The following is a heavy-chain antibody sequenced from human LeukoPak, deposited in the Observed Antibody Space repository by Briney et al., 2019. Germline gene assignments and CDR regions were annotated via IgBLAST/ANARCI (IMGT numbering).Heavy chain of an antibody. J-gene: IGHJ5*02. CDR2: MNPNSGNT. CDR3: ASSNYDFWSGYYTGHWFDP. V-gene: IGHV1-8*01. D-gene: IGHD3-3*01. CDR1: GYTFTSYD. Sequence: ASVKVSCKASGYTFTSYDINWVRQATGQGLEWMGWMNPNSGNTGYAQKFQGRVTMTRNTSISTAYMELSSLRSEDTAVYYCASSNYDFWSGYYTGHWFDPWGQGTLVTVSS.